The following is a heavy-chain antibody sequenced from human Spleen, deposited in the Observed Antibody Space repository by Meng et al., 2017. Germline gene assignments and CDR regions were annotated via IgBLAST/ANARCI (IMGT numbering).Heavy chain of an antibody. D-gene: IGHD4-17*01. CDR3: ARETTDRHIDC. J-gene: IGHJ4*02. CDR2: IYSTGAT. Sequence: EVQLLESGGGLVQPGESLRLSCAASGFTVSNNYMSWVRQAPGKGLEWVSVIYSTGATFYIDSVKGRFTISRDNSKNTLYLHMNSLRGEDTGIYYCARETTDRHIDCWGQGTLVTVSS. CDR1: GFTVSNNY. V-gene: IGHV3-66*01.